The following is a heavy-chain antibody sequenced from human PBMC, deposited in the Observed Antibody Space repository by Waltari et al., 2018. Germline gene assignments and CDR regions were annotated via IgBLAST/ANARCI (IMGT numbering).Heavy chain of an antibody. Sequence: EVQLVESGGGLVQPGGSLRLSCAASGFTFSSYSMNWVRQAPGKGLEWVSYISSSSSTIYYADSVKGRVTISRDNAKNSLYLQMNSLRAEDTAVYYCARAYDYGDMGWFDPWGQGTLVTVSS. CDR2: ISSSSSTI. D-gene: IGHD4-17*01. J-gene: IGHJ5*02. V-gene: IGHV3-48*01. CDR1: GFTFSSYS. CDR3: ARAYDYGDMGWFDP.